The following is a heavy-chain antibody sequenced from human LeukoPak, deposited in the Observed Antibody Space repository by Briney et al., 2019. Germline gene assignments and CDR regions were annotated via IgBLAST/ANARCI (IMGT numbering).Heavy chain of an antibody. CDR2: IYTSGST. J-gene: IGHJ5*02. CDR1: GGSISSYY. CDR3: ARGELVMNNWFDP. D-gene: IGHD3-9*01. Sequence: SETLSLTCTVSGGSISSYYWIWIRQPAGKGLEWIGRIYTSGSTNYNPSLKSRVTMSVDTSKNQFSVKLSSVTAADTAVYYCARGELVMNNWFDPWGQGTLVTVSS. V-gene: IGHV4-4*07.